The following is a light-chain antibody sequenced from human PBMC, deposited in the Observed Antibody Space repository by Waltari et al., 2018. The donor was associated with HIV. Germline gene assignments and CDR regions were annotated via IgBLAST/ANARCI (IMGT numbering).Light chain of an antibody. CDR1: NIGSKS. J-gene: IGLJ2*01. Sequence: SYVLTQPPSVSVAPGKTARFTCGGNNIGSKSVHWYQQKPGQAPILVIYYDSDRPSGIPERFSGSNSGNTATLTISRVEVGDEADYYCQVWDSSRDHPVVFGGGTKLTVL. CDR3: QVWDSSRDHPVV. V-gene: IGLV3-21*04. CDR2: YDS.